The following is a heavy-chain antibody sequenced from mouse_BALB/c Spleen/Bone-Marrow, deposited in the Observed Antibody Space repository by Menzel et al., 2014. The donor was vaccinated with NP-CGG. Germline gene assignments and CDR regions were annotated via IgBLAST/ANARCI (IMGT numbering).Heavy chain of an antibody. CDR3: ARERGY. V-gene: IGHV1-9*01. J-gene: IGHJ3*01. Sequence: QVQLQQPGAELMKTGASVKISCKATGYTFSSYWIEWVKQRPGHGLEWIGEILPGSGSTNYNEKFKGKATFTADTSSNTAFTQLSSLTSEDSAVYYCARERGYWGQGTLVTVSA. CDR1: GYTFSSYW. CDR2: ILPGSGST.